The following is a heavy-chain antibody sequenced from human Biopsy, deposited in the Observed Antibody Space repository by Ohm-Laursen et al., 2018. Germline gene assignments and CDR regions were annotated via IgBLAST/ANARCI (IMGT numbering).Heavy chain of an antibody. CDR3: ARGSNEYGGLYFPH. J-gene: IGHJ1*01. Sequence: SDTLSLTCTVSGGSFTGHYWSWIRQPPGKGLEWIGHISYTGYTSYKSSLKSRVTISLDTSRKHFSLRLTSLGAADTAVYYCARGSNEYGGLYFPHWGQGTLATVSS. CDR1: GGSFTGHY. D-gene: IGHD4-23*01. CDR2: ISYTGYT. V-gene: IGHV4-59*11.